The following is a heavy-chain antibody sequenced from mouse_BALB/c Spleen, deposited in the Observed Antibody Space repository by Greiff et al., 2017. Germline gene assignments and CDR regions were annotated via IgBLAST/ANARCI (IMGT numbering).Heavy chain of an antibody. CDR1: GFTFSSFG. D-gene: IGHD2-1*01. CDR2: ISSDSSTI. Sequence: EVHLVESGGGLVQPGGSRKLSCAASGFTFSSFGMHWVRQAPEKGLEWVAYISSDSSTIYYADTVKGRFTISRDNPKNTLFLQMTSLRSEDTAMYYCARSYGNYYAMDYWGQGTSVTVSS. V-gene: IGHV5-17*02. CDR3: ARSYGNYYAMDY. J-gene: IGHJ4*01.